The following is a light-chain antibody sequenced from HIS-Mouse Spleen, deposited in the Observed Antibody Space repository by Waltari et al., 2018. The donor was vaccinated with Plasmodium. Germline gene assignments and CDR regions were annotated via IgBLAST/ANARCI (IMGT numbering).Light chain of an antibody. J-gene: IGLJ2*01. Sequence: QSALTQPRPVSGSPGQSVPISCTGTSRDGGGYTYVSWYQQHPGKAPKLMIYDVSKRPSGVPYRFSGSKSGNTASLTISGLQAEDEADYYCCSYAGSYTLVFGGGTKLTVL. V-gene: IGLV2-11*01. CDR1: SRDGGGYTY. CDR3: CSYAGSYTLV. CDR2: DVS.